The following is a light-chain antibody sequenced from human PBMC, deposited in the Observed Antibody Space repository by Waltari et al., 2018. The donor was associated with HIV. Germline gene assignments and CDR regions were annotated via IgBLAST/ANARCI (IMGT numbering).Light chain of an antibody. CDR2: VVT. CDR1: NNDVGDYNH. J-gene: IGLJ1*01. Sequence: QSALTQPASVSGSPGQSITLSCIGSNNDVGDYNHVAWYQQHPDKAPKFLIDVVTNRPPGVSNRFSCSKSGNTASLAISGLQAEDEADYFCTAYKYSTRSYVFGTGTKVTVL. V-gene: IGLV2-14*01. CDR3: TAYKYSTRSYV.